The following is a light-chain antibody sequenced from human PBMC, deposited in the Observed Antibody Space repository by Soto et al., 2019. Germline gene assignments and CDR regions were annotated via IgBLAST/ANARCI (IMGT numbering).Light chain of an antibody. V-gene: IGKV3-20*01. CDR2: GTS. J-gene: IGKJ1*01. CDR3: QQYGSSPRT. Sequence: EIVLTQSPGTLSLSPGERATLSCRASQNVGSRYLAWYQQKPGQAPRLLIYGTSNRATGIPDRFSGSGSGTDFSLTISSLEPGDLAVYYCQQYGSSPRTLGQGTKVDIK. CDR1: QNVGSRY.